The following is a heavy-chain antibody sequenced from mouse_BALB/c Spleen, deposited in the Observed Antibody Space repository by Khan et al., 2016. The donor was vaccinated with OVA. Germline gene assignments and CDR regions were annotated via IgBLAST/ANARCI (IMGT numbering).Heavy chain of an antibody. CDR3: ARPPYFSYVMVY. CDR2: INTYTGEP. Sequence: QIQLVQSGPELKKPGETVKISCKASGYTFTNFGMNWVKQAPGKGLKWMGWINTYTGEPTYADDFKGRFAFSLETSASTAYLQINNLKNEDTDTYCCARPPYFSYVMVYWGQGTSVTVSS. CDR1: GYTFTNFG. V-gene: IGHV9-3-1*01. J-gene: IGHJ4*01. D-gene: IGHD2-10*01.